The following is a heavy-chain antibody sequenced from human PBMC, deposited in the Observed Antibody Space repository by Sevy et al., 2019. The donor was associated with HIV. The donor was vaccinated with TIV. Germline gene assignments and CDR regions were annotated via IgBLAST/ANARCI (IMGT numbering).Heavy chain of an antibody. CDR3: ARDDEADYYYFDMDV. CDR1: GFTFRSYA. V-gene: IGHV3-30-3*01. J-gene: IGHJ6*02. CDR2: ISYDGSNK. Sequence: GESLKISCAASGFTFRSYAMHWVRQAPGKGLEWVAVISYDGSNKYYARSVRGRFTVSRDNSKNTLYLQMNSLRAEDTAVYYCARDDEADYYYFDMDVWGQGTTVTVSS.